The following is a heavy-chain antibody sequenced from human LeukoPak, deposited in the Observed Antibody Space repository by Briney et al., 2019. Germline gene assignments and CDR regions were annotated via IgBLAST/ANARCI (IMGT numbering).Heavy chain of an antibody. V-gene: IGHV1-18*01. CDR1: GYRFTTYG. J-gene: IGHJ5*02. Sequence: ASVTVSCKASGYRFTTYGISWLRQAPGRGLVWMGWVSANSGETSYAQSFRDRVTLTTDTSTSTAYIELRSLTSDDTAVYYCARDWESDARTITDRWGQGTLVTVSS. CDR3: ARDWESDARTITDR. D-gene: IGHD5-12*01. CDR2: VSANSGET.